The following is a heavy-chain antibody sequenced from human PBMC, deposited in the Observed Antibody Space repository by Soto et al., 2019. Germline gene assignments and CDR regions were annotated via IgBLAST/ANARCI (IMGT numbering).Heavy chain of an antibody. V-gene: IGHV4-59*08. Sequence: PSETLSLTCTVSGGSISSYYWSWIRQPPGKGLEWIGYIYYSGSTNYNPSLKSRVTISVDTSKNQFSLKLSSVTAADTAVYYCASRHDYGDYVDWFDPWGQGTLVTVSS. CDR1: GGSISSYY. D-gene: IGHD4-17*01. J-gene: IGHJ5*02. CDR3: ASRHDYGDYVDWFDP. CDR2: IYYSGST.